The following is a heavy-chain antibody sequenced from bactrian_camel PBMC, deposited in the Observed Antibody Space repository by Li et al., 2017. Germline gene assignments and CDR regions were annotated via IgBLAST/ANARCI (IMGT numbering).Heavy chain of an antibody. CDR2: IDSDGTT. J-gene: IGHJ4*01. D-gene: IGHD6*01. CDR3: AADYFRARVVAGTGSY. Sequence: QLVESGGDSVQVGGSLRLSCTVSGITISEYAMAWFRQAPGKQREGAAAIDSDGTTSYTDSVKGRWTISKDSAKSTLYLQMNSLKPEDTAMYYCAADYFRARVVAGTGSYWGQGTQVTVS. V-gene: IGHV3S53*01. CDR1: GITISEYA.